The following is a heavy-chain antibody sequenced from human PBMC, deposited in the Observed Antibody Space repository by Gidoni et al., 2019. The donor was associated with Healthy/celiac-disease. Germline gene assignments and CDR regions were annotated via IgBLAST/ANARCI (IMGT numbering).Heavy chain of an antibody. CDR2: ISNAGTT. Sequence: EVQLVESGGGLIQPGGSLRLSCAASGFTVSSHYMTWVRQAPGKGLEWLSLISNAGTTYYADNSRNTLYLQMNSLRDEDTAVYYCATDWGFSGGAVWGQGTXVTVSS. CDR3: ATDWGFSGGAV. V-gene: IGHV3-53*01. D-gene: IGHD3-16*01. J-gene: IGHJ3*01. CDR1: GFTVSSHY.